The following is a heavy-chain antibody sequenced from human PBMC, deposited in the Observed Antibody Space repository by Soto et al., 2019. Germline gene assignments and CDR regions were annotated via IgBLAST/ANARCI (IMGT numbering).Heavy chain of an antibody. Sequence: PSETLSLTCVVSGGSVSSSNWWSWVRQPPGKGLEWIGEIFHTGHTTYNPSLKSRLTMSVDKSKNQFSLNLRSVTAADAAVFYCARRNDPTDSFHLDYWGHGTLVTVSS. D-gene: IGHD2-21*01. V-gene: IGHV4-4*02. CDR3: ARRNDPTDSFHLDY. J-gene: IGHJ4*01. CDR1: GGSVSSSNW. CDR2: IFHTGHT.